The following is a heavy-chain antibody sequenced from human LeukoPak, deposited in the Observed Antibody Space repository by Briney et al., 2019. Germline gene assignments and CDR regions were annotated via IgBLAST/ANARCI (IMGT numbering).Heavy chain of an antibody. D-gene: IGHD1-20*01. CDR1: GFTFSSYS. J-gene: IGHJ4*02. CDR3: ARQYLLTGS. Sequence: GGSLRLSCAASGFTFSSYSMNWVRQAPGKGLEWVSYISSSSSTIYYADSVKGRFTISRDNAKNSLCLQMNSLRAEDTAVYYCARQYLLTGSGGQGTLVTVSS. CDR2: ISSSSSTI. V-gene: IGHV3-48*01.